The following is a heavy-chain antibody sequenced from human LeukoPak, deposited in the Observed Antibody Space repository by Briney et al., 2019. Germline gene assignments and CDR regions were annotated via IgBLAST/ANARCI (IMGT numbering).Heavy chain of an antibody. Sequence: ASVKVSCKASGYTFTGYYMHWVRQAPGQGLEWMGWINPNSGGTNYAQKFQGRVTMTRDTSISTAYMELSRLRSDDTAVCYCARGVDCGGDCIDYWGQGTLVTVSS. J-gene: IGHJ4*02. CDR3: ARGVDCGGDCIDY. CDR2: INPNSGGT. CDR1: GYTFTGYY. D-gene: IGHD2-21*02. V-gene: IGHV1-2*02.